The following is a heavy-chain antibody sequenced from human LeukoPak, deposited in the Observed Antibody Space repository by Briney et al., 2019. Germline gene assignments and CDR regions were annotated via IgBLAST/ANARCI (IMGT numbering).Heavy chain of an antibody. D-gene: IGHD6-13*01. CDR1: GYTFTSYD. V-gene: IGHV1-8*01. J-gene: IGHJ4*02. Sequence: ASVTVSCKASGYTFTSYDINWVRQAPGQGLEWMGWMNPNSGNTGYAQKFQGRVTMTRNTSISTAYMELSSLRSEDTAVYYCARVDPSGGYLSYDYWGQGTLVTVSS. CDR3: ARVDPSGGYLSYDY. CDR2: MNPNSGNT.